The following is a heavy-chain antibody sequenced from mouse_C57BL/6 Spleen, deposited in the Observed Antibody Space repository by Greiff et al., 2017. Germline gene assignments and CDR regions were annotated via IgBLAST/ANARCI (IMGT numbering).Heavy chain of an antibody. D-gene: IGHD2-13*01. Sequence: VQLQQPGAELVKPGASVKLSCKASGYTFTSYWMHWVKQRPGRGLEWIGRIDPNSGGTKYNEKFKSKATLTVDKPSSTAYMQLSSLTSEDSAVDDCASSWRLYPYYAMDYWGQGTSVTVSS. V-gene: IGHV1-72*01. CDR1: GYTFTSYW. J-gene: IGHJ4*01. CDR2: IDPNSGGT. CDR3: ASSWRLYPYYAMDY.